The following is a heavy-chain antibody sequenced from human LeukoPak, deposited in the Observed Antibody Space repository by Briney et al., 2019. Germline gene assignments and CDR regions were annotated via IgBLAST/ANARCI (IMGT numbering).Heavy chain of an antibody. V-gene: IGHV3-21*01. Sequence: GGSLRLSCASSGFTFSSYAMSWVRQAPGKGLEGVSSISSSSTYIYYADSMKGRFTISRDNAKNSLYLQMNSLRAEDTAVYYCARDLSVGAKPDLGFDYWGQGSLVTVSS. CDR3: ARDLSVGAKPDLGFDY. CDR1: GFTFSSYA. D-gene: IGHD1-26*01. CDR2: ISSSSTYI. J-gene: IGHJ4*02.